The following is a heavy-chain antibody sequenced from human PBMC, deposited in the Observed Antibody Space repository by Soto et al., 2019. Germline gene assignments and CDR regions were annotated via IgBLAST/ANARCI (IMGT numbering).Heavy chain of an antibody. V-gene: IGHV3-30*03. CDR2: ISYDGSNK. CDR3: VREGGGWHYFAY. CDR1: GFTFSSYG. Sequence: GGSLRLSCAASGFTFSSYGMHWVRQAPGKGLEWVAVISYDGSNKYYADSVKGRFTISRDNSKNTLYLQMNSLRAEDTAVYYCVREGGGWHYFAYWGQGTLVTVSS. J-gene: IGHJ4*02. D-gene: IGHD3-16*01.